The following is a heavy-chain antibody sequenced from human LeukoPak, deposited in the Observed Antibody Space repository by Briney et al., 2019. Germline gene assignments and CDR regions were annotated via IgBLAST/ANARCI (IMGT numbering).Heavy chain of an antibody. V-gene: IGHV1-46*01. J-gene: IGHJ4*02. D-gene: IGHD4-17*01. CDR3: ARDSATVTSYGFLEYYFDY. CDR1: GYTFSNYY. CDR2: FNPNGGST. Sequence: GASVKVSCKTSGYTFSNYYIHWVRQAPGPGLEWMGIFNPNGGSTSYAQKFRGRVTMIGDTSTSTVYMELSSLRSEDTAVYYCARDSATVTSYGFLEYYFDYWGQGTLVTVS.